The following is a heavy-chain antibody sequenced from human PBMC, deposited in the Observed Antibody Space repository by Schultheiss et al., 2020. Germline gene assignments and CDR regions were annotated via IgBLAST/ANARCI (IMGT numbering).Heavy chain of an antibody. CDR2: IKSKADSEST. D-gene: IGHD5-12*01. Sequence: GGSLRLSCAASGFTFNNAWMSWVRQAPGKGLDWVGLIKSKADSESTDYAAPVKGRFTISRDDSKSIAYLQMNSLKTEDTAVYYCTRDDSGYEVYYYYGMDVWGQGTTGTVYS. V-gene: IGHV3-15*01. CDR1: GFTFNNAW. J-gene: IGHJ6*02. CDR3: TRDDSGYEVYYYYGMDV.